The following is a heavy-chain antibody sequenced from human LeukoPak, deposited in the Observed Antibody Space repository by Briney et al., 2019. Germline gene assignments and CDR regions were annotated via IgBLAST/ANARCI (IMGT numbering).Heavy chain of an antibody. J-gene: IGHJ4*02. CDR2: IYYSGST. V-gene: IGHV4-39*07. CDR3: AREPTQPLRFGEFHPFDN. D-gene: IGHD3-10*01. CDR1: GGPISSSRYD. Sequence: PSETLSLTCTVPGGPISSSRYDTGWSRQPPGKGLDWPGRIYYSGSTYYNPSLKSRVTISVDTSKNQFSLNLSSVTAADTAVYFCAREPTQPLRFGEFHPFDNWGQGTLVTVSS.